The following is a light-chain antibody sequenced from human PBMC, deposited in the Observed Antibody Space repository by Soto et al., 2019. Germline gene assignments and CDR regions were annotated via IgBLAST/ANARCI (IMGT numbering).Light chain of an antibody. CDR3: QQYETSWT. CDR1: ENMRRSH. V-gene: IGKV3-20*01. J-gene: IGKJ1*01. CDR2: GVS. Sequence: EIVLTQSPGTLSLSPGDRATLSCRASENMRRSHLAWYQQTPGQAPSLLIYGVSTRATAIPDRFSGSGSGTDFTLTISRLEPEDFALYYCQQYETSWTFGQGTKVEIK.